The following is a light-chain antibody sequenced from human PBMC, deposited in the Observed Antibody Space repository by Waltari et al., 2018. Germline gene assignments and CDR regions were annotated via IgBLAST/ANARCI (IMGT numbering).Light chain of an antibody. CDR2: ANS. CDR1: SSNSGSNYH. V-gene: IGLV1-40*01. J-gene: IGLJ1*01. CDR3: LSFDSNLRAYV. Sequence: QSVLTEPPSVFGAPGQRVTISCTGSSSNSGSNYHVHLYLQLPGTVPKLLIYANSNRPSGVPDRFSGSRSGTSASLAITGLQAEDEADYYCLSFDSNLRAYVFGTGTRVTVL.